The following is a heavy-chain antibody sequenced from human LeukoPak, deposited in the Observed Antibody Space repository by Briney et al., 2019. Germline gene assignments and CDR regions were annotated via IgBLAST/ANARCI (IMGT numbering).Heavy chain of an antibody. D-gene: IGHD2-2*01. CDR3: AVNLGYCSSTSYYWDY. CDR1: GYGFTSYW. CDR2: IYPGDCDT. V-gene: IGHV5-51*01. Sequence: GESLQISFKGAGYGFTSYWIGWGRRMPGKGVEWMGMIYPGDCDTKYSPSFQGQVAISADKSKSTAYLQWSSLKASDTAMYYCAVNLGYCSSTSYYWDYWGQGTLVTVSS. J-gene: IGHJ4*02.